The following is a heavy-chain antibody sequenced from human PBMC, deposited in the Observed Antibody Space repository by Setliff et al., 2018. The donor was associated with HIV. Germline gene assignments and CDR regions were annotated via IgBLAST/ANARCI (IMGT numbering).Heavy chain of an antibody. V-gene: IGHV4-39*07. CDR1: GGSISSSSYY. CDR2: IYYSGST. D-gene: IGHD5-12*01. J-gene: IGHJ4*02. Sequence: SETLSLTCTVSGGSISSSSYYWGWIRQPPGKGLEWIGSIYYSGSTYYNPSLKSRVTLSIDMSKNQFSLKMSSVTAADTAVYYCTRLAGGYADYWGQGTLVTVSS. CDR3: TRLAGGYADY.